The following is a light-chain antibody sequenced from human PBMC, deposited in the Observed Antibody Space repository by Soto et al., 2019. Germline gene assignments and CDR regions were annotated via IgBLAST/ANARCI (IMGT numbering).Light chain of an antibody. Sequence: AIQMTQSPSSLSASVGDRVAISCRASQDIRNTLAWYQQKPGEAPKLLIFAASNLQSGVPSRFSGSASVTDFTLAITGLQPEDFATYYCLQYYNFSWTFGQGTKVEVK. CDR1: QDIRNT. CDR2: AAS. J-gene: IGKJ1*01. V-gene: IGKV1-6*01. CDR3: LQYYNFSWT.